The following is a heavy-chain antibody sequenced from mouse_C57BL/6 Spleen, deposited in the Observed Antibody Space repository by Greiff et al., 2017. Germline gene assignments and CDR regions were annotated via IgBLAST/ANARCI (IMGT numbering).Heavy chain of an antibody. CDR1: GYTFTEYT. Sequence: QVQLQQSGAELVKPGASVKLSCKASGYTFTEYTIHWVKQRSGQGLEWIGWFYPGSGSIKYNEKVKDKATLTADKSSSTVYMELSRLTSEDSAVYFCARHEVGAYDGYLYYFDYWGQGTTLTVSS. CDR2: FYPGSGSI. CDR3: ARHEVGAYDGYLYYFDY. D-gene: IGHD2-3*01. V-gene: IGHV1-62-2*01. J-gene: IGHJ2*01.